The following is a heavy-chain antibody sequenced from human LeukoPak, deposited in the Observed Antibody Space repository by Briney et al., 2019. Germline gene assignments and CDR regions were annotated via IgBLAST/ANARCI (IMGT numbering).Heavy chain of an antibody. CDR1: GYTFTSYG. D-gene: IGHD1-26*01. J-gene: IGHJ6*03. V-gene: IGHV1-2*02. CDR2: INPNSGGT. Sequence: ASVKVSCKASGYTFTSYGISWVRQAPGQGLEWMGWINPNSGGTNYAQKFQGRVTMTRDTSISTAYMELSRLRSDDTAVYYCASGSYYDYYYYYYMDVWGKGTTVTVSS. CDR3: ASGSYYDYYYYYYMDV.